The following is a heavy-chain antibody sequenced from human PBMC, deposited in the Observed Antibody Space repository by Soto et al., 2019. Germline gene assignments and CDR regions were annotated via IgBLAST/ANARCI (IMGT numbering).Heavy chain of an antibody. D-gene: IGHD6-13*01. CDR1: GYTFTRHY. V-gene: IGHV1-46*01. CDR3: ARDLLAAGSDALDI. CDR2: INSSGGHT. Sequence: QLQLVQSGAEVKKPGASVKVSCKASGYTFTRHYIHWVRQAPGQGLEWMGIINSSGGHTYYAQKFQGRVALISDTPTSKVYMELSSLRSEDTAVYYCARDLLAAGSDALDIWGQGTMVTVSS. J-gene: IGHJ3*02.